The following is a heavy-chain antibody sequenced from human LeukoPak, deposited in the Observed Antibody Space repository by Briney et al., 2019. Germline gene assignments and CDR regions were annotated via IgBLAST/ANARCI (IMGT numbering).Heavy chain of an antibody. D-gene: IGHD7-27*01. CDR2: IWYDGFNK. J-gene: IGHJ4*02. Sequence: PGGSLRLSCAASGFTFSSYVMHWVRQAPGKGLERVAVIWYDGFNKYYADSVKGRFTISRDNSKNTLYLQMNSLRAEDTAVYYCARDLGNWGWNDFWGQGTLVTVSS. V-gene: IGHV3-33*01. CDR1: GFTFSSYV. CDR3: ARDLGNWGWNDF.